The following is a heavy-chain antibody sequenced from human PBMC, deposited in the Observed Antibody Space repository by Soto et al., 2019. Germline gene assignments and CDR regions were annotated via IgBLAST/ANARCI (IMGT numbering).Heavy chain of an antibody. CDR3: TRGHYYGMGV. CDR2: TNTDGTAT. CDR1: GFTFSAYW. V-gene: IGHV3-74*03. Sequence: GGCLRLSCAASGFTFSAYWMHWVRQAPGKGLVWVSRTNTDGTATTYADSVEGRFTISRDNAKNMLYLQMNSLRAEDTAVYYCTRGHYYGMGVWGQGTTVTVSS. J-gene: IGHJ6*02.